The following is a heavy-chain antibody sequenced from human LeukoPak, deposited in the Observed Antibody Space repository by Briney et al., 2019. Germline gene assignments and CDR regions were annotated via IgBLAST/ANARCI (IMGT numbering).Heavy chain of an antibody. CDR1: VYTFTSYG. CDR2: ISAYNGNT. D-gene: IGHD3-22*01. Sequence: GASVKVSCKASVYTFTSYGISWVRQAPGQGLEWMGWISAYNGNTNYAQKLQGRVTMTTDTSTSTAYMELRSLRSDDTAVYYCARDWDSSGSTPFHYFDYWGQGTLVTVSS. V-gene: IGHV1-18*01. CDR3: ARDWDSSGSTPFHYFDY. J-gene: IGHJ4*02.